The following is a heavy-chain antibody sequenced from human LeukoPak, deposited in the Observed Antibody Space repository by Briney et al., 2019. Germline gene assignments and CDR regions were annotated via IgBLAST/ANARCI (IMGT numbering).Heavy chain of an antibody. CDR1: GGSISRYY. CDR3: ARKGPIAATGPDY. CDR2: IYNSRDT. Sequence: PSETLSLTCTVSGGSISRYYWSWIRQSPGKGLEGLGYIYNSRDTNYNPSLKSRVTFSADTSKNQFSLKLSSVTAADTAVYYCARKGPIAATGPDYWGQGALVTVSS. D-gene: IGHD6-13*01. V-gene: IGHV4-59*01. J-gene: IGHJ4*02.